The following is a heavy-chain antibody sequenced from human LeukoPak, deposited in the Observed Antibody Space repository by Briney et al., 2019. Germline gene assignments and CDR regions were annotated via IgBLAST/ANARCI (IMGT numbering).Heavy chain of an antibody. CDR2: IYYSGST. CDR3: ARVTPYYYYMDV. CDR1: GGSISTSGSY. J-gene: IGHJ6*03. V-gene: IGHV4-39*07. Sequence: SETLSLTCTVSGGSISTSGSYWGWVRQPPGKGLEWIGIIYYSGSTYYNPSLKSRVTISVDTSKNQFSLKLTSVTAADTAVYYCARVTPYYYYMDVWGKGTTVTISS.